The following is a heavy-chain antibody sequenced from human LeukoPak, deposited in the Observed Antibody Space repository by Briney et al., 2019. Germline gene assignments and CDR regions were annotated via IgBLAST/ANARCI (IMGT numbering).Heavy chain of an antibody. J-gene: IGHJ4*02. Sequence: GESLKISCKGSGYSFTTYWIGWVRQIPGKGLEWMGIIYPGDSDTKYSPYFQGQVTISADKSTSTAYLQWSSLKASDTAMYYCARSQLWFGEAFFHYWGQGTLVTVSS. V-gene: IGHV5-51*01. CDR1: GYSFTTYW. CDR2: IYPGDSDT. D-gene: IGHD3-10*01. CDR3: ARSQLWFGEAFFHY.